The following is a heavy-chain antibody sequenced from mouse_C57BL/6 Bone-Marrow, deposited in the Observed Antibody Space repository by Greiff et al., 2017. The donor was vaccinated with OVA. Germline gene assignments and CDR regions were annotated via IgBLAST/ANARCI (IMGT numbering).Heavy chain of an antibody. CDR1: GFTFSSYA. CDR3: TTLRSYYFDY. J-gene: IGHJ2*01. V-gene: IGHV5-9-1*02. CDR2: ISSGGDYT. Sequence: EVNLVESGEGLVKPGGSLKLSCAASGFTFSSYAMSWVRQTPEKRLEWVAYISSGGDYTYYADTVKGRFTISRDNARNTLYLQMSSLKSEDTAMYYCTTLRSYYFDYWGQGTTLTVSS.